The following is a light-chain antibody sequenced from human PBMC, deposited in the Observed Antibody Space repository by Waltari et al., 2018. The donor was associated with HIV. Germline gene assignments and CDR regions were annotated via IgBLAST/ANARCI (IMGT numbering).Light chain of an antibody. CDR1: QSVLYSANNKNY. J-gene: IGKJ3*01. CDR3: QQYYSTPFT. Sequence: DIVMTQSPDSLAESLGERATSHCTSSQSVLYSANNKNYLAWYQQKPGQPPKLLIYWASARESGVPDRFSGSVSGTDFTLTTSSLQAEDVAVYYCQQYYSTPFTFGPGTKVDIK. CDR2: WAS. V-gene: IGKV4-1*01.